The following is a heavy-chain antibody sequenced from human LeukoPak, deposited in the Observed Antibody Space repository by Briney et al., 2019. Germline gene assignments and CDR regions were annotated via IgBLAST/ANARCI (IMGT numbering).Heavy chain of an antibody. CDR1: GGSLSFYY. CDR3: ARLVKPGSGYYYYYFDH. D-gene: IGHD3-22*01. Sequence: PSETLSLTCGVSGGSLSFYYWSWIRQSPGKGLEWIAEISQNGDSNYNMSLKSRVTISLDKSKNQLSLKLSSVTAADTAVYYCARLVKPGSGYYYYYFDHWGQGTLVTVSS. J-gene: IGHJ4*02. V-gene: IGHV4-34*01. CDR2: ISQNGDS.